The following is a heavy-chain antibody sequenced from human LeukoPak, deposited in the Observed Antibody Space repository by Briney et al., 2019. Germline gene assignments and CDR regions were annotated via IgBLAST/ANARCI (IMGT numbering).Heavy chain of an antibody. CDR2: ISSSGSTI. CDR1: GFTFSSYA. V-gene: IGHV3-48*03. CDR3: ARLTRYCSGGSCSNPN. Sequence: GRSLRLSCAASGFTFSSYAMHWVRQAPGKGLEWVSYISSSGSTIYYADSVKGRFTISRDNAKNSLYLQMDSLRAEDTAVYYCARLTRYCSGGSCSNPNWGQGTLVTVSS. D-gene: IGHD2-15*01. J-gene: IGHJ4*02.